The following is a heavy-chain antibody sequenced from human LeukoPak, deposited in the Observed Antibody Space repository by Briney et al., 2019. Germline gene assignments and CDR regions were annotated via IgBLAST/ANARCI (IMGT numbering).Heavy chain of an antibody. CDR3: ARALTGTTSXFHH. J-gene: IGHJ1*01. D-gene: IGHD1-20*01. V-gene: IGHV4-59*01. Sequence: SETLSLTCTVSGGSISSYYWNWIRQPPGKGLEWIGYISYSGSTKYNPSLKSRVTISVDTSKNQFSLRVTSLTAADTAVYYCARALTGTTSXFHHWGQGTLVTVSS. CDR1: GGSISSYY. CDR2: ISYSGST.